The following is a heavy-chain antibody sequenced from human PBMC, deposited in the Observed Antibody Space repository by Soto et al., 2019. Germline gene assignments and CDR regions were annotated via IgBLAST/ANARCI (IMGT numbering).Heavy chain of an antibody. D-gene: IGHD6-19*01. CDR1: GFTFSSYN. CDR3: ARDRSSGWPGVSDI. CDR2: ISSSSGTI. V-gene: IGHV3-48*02. J-gene: IGHJ3*02. Sequence: EVQLVESGGNLVQSGGSLRLSCAASGFTFSSYNMNWARQAPGKGLEWVSYISSSSGTIYYADSVQGRFTISRDNAKNSLYLQMNNLRDEDTAVYYCARDRSSGWPGVSDIWGRGTMVTVSS.